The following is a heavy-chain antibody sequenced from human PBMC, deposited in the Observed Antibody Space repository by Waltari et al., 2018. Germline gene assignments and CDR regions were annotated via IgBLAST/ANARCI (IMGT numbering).Heavy chain of an antibody. D-gene: IGHD5-18*01. CDR3: AREAARGHSYGYGPFDL. Sequence: EVQLVESGGGLVQPGGSLRLSCAASGFSVSNNYIAWVRQAPGKGLDWILVIYRGGSKHYAASVEGRFIISRDNSKNTVYLHMNSLSAEDTAVYYCAREAARGHSYGYGPFDLWGQGTVVTVSS. J-gene: IGHJ3*01. CDR2: IYRGGSK. V-gene: IGHV3-53*01. CDR1: GFSVSNNY.